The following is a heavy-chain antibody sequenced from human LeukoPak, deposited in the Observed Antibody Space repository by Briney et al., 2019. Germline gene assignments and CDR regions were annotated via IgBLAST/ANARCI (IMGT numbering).Heavy chain of an antibody. V-gene: IGHV4-39*01. CDR1: GGSISSSSYY. CDR3: ARAPKEIRYFDWRYPTYFDY. D-gene: IGHD3-9*01. CDR2: IYYSGST. J-gene: IGHJ4*02. Sequence: SETLPLTCTVSGGSISSSSYYWGWIRQPPGKGLEWIGSIYYSGSTYYNPSLKSRVTISVDTSKNQFSLKLSSVTAADTAVYCCARAPKEIRYFDWRYPTYFDYWGQGTLVTVSS.